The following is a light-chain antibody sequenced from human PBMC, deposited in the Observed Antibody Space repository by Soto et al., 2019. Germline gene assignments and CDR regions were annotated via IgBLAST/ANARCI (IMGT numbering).Light chain of an antibody. CDR2: DAS. CDR1: RSVGSH. J-gene: IGKJ5*01. CDR3: LQRSEWPIT. V-gene: IGKV3-11*01. Sequence: EIVLTQSQAPLSLSPGERATFSCRASRSVGSHLAWYQQKPGQAPRLLIYDASNRATGIAARFGGSGSGTDFSLTISSLEPEDFAFYYCLQRSEWPITVGQGTRLEIK.